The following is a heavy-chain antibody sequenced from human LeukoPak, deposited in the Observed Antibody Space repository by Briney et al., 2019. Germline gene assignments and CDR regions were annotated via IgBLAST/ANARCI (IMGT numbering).Heavy chain of an antibody. CDR2: IFHTGST. D-gene: IGHD2-8*01. V-gene: IGHV4-30-2*01. Sequence: SQTLSLTCAVSGGSISSAGYSWRWIRQPPRKGLEWIGYIFHTGSTYYNPSLKNRLTISLDRSNNQFSLKLSSVTAADTAVYYCATSSNGNWFDPWGQGTLVTVSS. CDR1: GGSISSAGYS. J-gene: IGHJ5*02. CDR3: ATSSNGNWFDP.